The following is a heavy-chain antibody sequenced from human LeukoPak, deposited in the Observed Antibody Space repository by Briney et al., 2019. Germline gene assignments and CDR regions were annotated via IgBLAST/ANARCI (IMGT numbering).Heavy chain of an antibody. Sequence: ASVTVSFTASGYTFTIYDINWVRQATGQGGERMGWMNPKSDNTGYAHKFQGRVTITRNTSISTAYMELSSLRSEDTAVYYCARGRLERRLLRYYPNYYYYMDVWGKGTTVTVSS. V-gene: IGHV1-8*03. CDR1: GYTFTIYD. D-gene: IGHD3-9*01. CDR2: MNPKSDNT. J-gene: IGHJ6*03. CDR3: ARGRLERRLLRYYPNYYYYMDV.